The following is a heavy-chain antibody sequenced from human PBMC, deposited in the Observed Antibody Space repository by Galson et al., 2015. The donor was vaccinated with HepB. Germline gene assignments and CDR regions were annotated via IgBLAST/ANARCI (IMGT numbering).Heavy chain of an antibody. CDR1: GLTFSSYS. D-gene: IGHD1-1*01. CDR3: ARAGATGTTYHYYYGMDV. CDR2: ISSSSSYI. Sequence: SLRLSCAASGLTFSSYSMNWVRQAPGKGLEWVSSISSSSSYIYYADSVKGRFTISRDNAKNSLYLQMNSLRAEDTAVYYCARAGATGTTYHYYYGMDVWGQGTTVTVSS. V-gene: IGHV3-21*01. J-gene: IGHJ6*02.